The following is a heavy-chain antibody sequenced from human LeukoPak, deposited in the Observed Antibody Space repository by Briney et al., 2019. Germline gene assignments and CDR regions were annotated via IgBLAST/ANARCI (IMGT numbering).Heavy chain of an antibody. V-gene: IGHV3-30*03. CDR2: ISYDGSNK. D-gene: IGHD6-19*01. CDR1: GFTFSSYG. Sequence: GGSLRLSCAASGFTFSSYGMHWVRQAPGKRLEWVAVISYDGSNKYYADSVKGRFTISRDNAKNSLYLQMNSLRAEDTAVYYCARDPADYYYYYMDVWGKGTTVTVSS. CDR3: ARDPADYYYYYMDV. J-gene: IGHJ6*03.